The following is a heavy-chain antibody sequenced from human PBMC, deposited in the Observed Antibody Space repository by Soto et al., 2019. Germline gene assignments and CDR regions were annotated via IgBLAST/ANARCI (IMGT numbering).Heavy chain of an antibody. CDR2: ISSSSSYI. V-gene: IGHV3-21*01. D-gene: IGHD3-3*01. CDR1: GFTFSSYS. J-gene: IGHJ4*02. CDR3: ARIWSGYSHFDY. Sequence: GSLRLSCAASGFTFSSYSMNWVRQAPGKGLEWVSSISSSSSYIYYADSVKGRFTISRDNAKNPLYLQMNSLRAEDTAVYYCARIWSGYSHFDYWGQGTLVTVS.